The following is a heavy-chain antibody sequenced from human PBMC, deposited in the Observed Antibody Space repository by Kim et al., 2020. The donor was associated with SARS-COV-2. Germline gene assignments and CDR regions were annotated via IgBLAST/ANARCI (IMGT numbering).Heavy chain of an antibody. CDR1: GFTFSNYA. V-gene: IGHV3-23*01. CDR3: AKYARSMDV. J-gene: IGHJ6*02. Sequence: GWSLRLSCAASGFTFSNYAMSWVRQAPGKGLEWVSGFSISGRNTYYADSVKGRFTISRDNSKNTLYLQMNSLRAEDTAIYYCAKYARSMDVWGQGTTVTVSS. CDR2: FSISGRNT.